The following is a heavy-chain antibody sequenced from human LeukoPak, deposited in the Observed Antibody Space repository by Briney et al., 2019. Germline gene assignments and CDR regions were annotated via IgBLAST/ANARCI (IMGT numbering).Heavy chain of an antibody. D-gene: IGHD3-9*01. CDR1: GGSITYYF. V-gene: IGHV4-4*07. CDR3: AREKSVTGSPYYFDY. CDR2: IHTNENT. J-gene: IGHJ4*02. Sequence: SETLSLTCTVSGGSITYYFWNWIRQPAGKGLEWIGRIHTNENTNYNPSLKSRVTMSVDASKNQFSLKLNSVTAADTAVYYCAREKSVTGSPYYFDYWGQGILVTVSS.